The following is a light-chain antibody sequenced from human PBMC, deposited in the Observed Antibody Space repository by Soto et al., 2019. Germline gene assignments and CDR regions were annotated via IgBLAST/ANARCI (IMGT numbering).Light chain of an antibody. V-gene: IGKV3-15*01. CDR3: QQYNNWWT. CDR1: QSVSNI. Sequence: EVVMTQSPATLSVSPGERATLSCRASQSVSNILAWFQQKPGQAPRLLIYHASTRATGIPARFSGSGSGTEFTLIISSLQSEDFAVYYCQQYNNWWTFGQGTKVEIK. J-gene: IGKJ1*01. CDR2: HAS.